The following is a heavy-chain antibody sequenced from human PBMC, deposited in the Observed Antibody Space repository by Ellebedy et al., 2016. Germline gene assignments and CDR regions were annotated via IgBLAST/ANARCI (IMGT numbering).Heavy chain of an antibody. CDR2: ISGSGSST. CDR1: GFTFSSYA. Sequence: GESLKISCAASGFTFSSYAMSWVRQAPGKGLKWVSAISGSGSSTYYADSVKGRFTISRDNSKNTLYLQMNSLRAEDTAVYYCAKGGTAMATAMGYFDLWGRGTLVTVSS. CDR3: AKGGTAMATAMGYFDL. D-gene: IGHD5-24*01. J-gene: IGHJ2*01. V-gene: IGHV3-23*01.